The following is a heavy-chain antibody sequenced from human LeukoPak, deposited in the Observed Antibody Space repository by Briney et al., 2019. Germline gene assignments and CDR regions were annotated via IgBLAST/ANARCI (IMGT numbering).Heavy chain of an antibody. CDR1: GGSISSYY. Sequence: SSETLSLTRTVSGGSISSYYWSWIRQPPGKGLEWIGYIYYSGSTNYNPSLKSRVTISVDTSKNQFSLKLSSVTAADTAVYYCARARYYGSAYDWFDPWGQGTLVTVSS. D-gene: IGHD3-10*01. CDR2: IYYSGST. J-gene: IGHJ5*02. CDR3: ARARYYGSAYDWFDP. V-gene: IGHV4-59*01.